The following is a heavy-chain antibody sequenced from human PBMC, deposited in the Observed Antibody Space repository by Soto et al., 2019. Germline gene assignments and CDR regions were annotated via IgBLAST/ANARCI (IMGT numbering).Heavy chain of an antibody. CDR2: INPNSGGT. J-gene: IGHJ4*02. D-gene: IGHD2-21*02. Sequence: ASVKVSCKASGYTFTGYYMHWVRQAPGQGLEWMGWINPNSGGTNYAQKFQGRVTMTRDTSISTAYMELSRLRSDDTAVYYCAREPSGICGGDCAFFDYWGQRTLVTVSS. CDR3: AREPSGICGGDCAFFDY. V-gene: IGHV1-2*02. CDR1: GYTFTGYY.